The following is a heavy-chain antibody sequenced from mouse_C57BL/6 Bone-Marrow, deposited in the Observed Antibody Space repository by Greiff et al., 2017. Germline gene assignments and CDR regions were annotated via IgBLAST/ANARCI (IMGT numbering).Heavy chain of an antibody. Sequence: QVQLQQPGTELVKPGASVKLSCKASGYTFTSYWMHWVKQRPGQGLEWIGNINPNNGGTNYNEKFKNKATLTVDNSSSAAYMLRSSLTSENSAVYYCATNWDRYWDVWGTGTTVTVSS. CDR3: ATNWDRYWDV. CDR1: GYTFTSYW. D-gene: IGHD4-1*01. CDR2: INPNNGGT. V-gene: IGHV1-53*01. J-gene: IGHJ1*03.